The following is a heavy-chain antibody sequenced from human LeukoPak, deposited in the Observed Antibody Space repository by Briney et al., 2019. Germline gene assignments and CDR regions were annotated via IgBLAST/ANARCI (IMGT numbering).Heavy chain of an antibody. CDR1: GGTFSSYA. CDR2: IIPIFGTA. D-gene: IGHD5-12*01. V-gene: IGHV1-69*01. J-gene: IGHJ6*02. CDR3: ARAPGYSGYDFRGDYYYGMDV. Sequence: GASVKVSCKASGGTFSSYAISWVRQAPGQGLEWMGGIIPIFGTANYAQKFQGRVTITADESTSTAYMELSSLRSEDTAVYYCARAPGYSGYDFRGDYYYGMDVWGQGTRVTVSS.